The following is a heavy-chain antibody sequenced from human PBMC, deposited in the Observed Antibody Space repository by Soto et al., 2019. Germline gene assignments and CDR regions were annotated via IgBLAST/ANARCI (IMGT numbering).Heavy chain of an antibody. J-gene: IGHJ6*02. V-gene: IGHV3-33*01. CDR2: IWYDGSNK. CDR1: GFTFSSYG. CDR3: ARVVSRVAVAGTGGMDV. D-gene: IGHD6-19*01. Sequence: QVQLVESGGGVVQPGRSLRLSCAASGFTFSSYGMHWVRQAPGKGLEWVAVIWYDGSNKYYADSVKGRFTISRDNSKNTLYLQMNSQRAEDTAVYYCARVVSRVAVAGTGGMDVWGQGTTVTVSS.